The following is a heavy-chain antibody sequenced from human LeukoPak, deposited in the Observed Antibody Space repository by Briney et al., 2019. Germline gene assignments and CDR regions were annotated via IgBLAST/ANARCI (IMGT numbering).Heavy chain of an antibody. CDR2: INSDGSST. CDR3: AKDRVDCSSTSCLYYYYYYMDV. V-gene: IGHV3-74*01. D-gene: IGHD2-2*01. Sequence: GGSLRLSCAASGFTFSSYWMHWVRQAPGKGLVWVSRINSDGSSTSYADSVKGRFTISRDNSKNTLYLQMNSLRAEDTAVYYCAKDRVDCSSTSCLYYYYYYMDVWGKGTTVTVSS. J-gene: IGHJ6*03. CDR1: GFTFSSYW.